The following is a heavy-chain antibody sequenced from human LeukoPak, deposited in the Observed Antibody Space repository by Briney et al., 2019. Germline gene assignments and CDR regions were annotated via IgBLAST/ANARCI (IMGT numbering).Heavy chain of an antibody. V-gene: IGHV3-23*01. D-gene: IGHD6-19*01. CDR3: AKRHGYSSGWFYFDC. Sequence: PGGSLRLSCAASGFTFSTYAMSWVRQAPGKGLEWVSAISGSGGNTYYADSVKGRFTVSRDNSKNTLYLQMNSLRAEDTAVYYCAKRHGYSSGWFYFDCWGQGTLVTVSS. J-gene: IGHJ4*02. CDR1: GFTFSTYA. CDR2: ISGSGGNT.